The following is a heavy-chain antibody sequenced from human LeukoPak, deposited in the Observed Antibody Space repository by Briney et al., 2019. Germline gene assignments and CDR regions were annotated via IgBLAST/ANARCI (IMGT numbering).Heavy chain of an antibody. CDR2: IYHSGST. J-gene: IGHJ5*02. Sequence: SETLSLTCAVSGVSISSSNWWSWVRLPPGKGLEWIGEIYHSGSTNYNPSLKSRVTISVGKSKNQFSLKLSSVSAADTAVYYCAITRYSGSYYPNWFDPWGQGTLVTVSS. CDR1: GVSISSSNW. V-gene: IGHV4-4*02. D-gene: IGHD1-26*01. CDR3: AITRYSGSYYPNWFDP.